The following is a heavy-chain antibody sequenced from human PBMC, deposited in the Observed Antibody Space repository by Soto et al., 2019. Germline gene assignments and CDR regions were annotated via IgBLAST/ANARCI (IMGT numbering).Heavy chain of an antibody. Sequence: ASVKVSCKASGYTFISYAMHWVRQAPGQRLEWMGWINVGNGNTKYSQKFQGRVTITGDTSASTAYMELSSLRSEDTAVYYCARLGDSAWDRLDYWGQGTSVTVSS. V-gene: IGHV1-3*01. CDR3: ARLGDSAWDRLDY. CDR1: GYTFISYA. J-gene: IGHJ4*02. D-gene: IGHD3-16*01. CDR2: INVGNGNT.